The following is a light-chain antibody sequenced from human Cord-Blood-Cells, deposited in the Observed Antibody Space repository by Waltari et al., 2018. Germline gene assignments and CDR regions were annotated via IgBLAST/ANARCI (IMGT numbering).Light chain of an antibody. V-gene: IGLV2-14*01. CDR2: DVS. J-gene: IGLJ1*01. CDR3: SSYTSSSTYV. CDR1: SSDVCGYNY. Sequence: QSALTQPASVSGSPGQSITISCTGTSSDVCGYNYVSWYKQHPGKAPKLMIYDVSNRPSGVSNRFSGSKSGNTASLTISGLQAEDEADYYCSSYTSSSTYVFGTGTKVTVL.